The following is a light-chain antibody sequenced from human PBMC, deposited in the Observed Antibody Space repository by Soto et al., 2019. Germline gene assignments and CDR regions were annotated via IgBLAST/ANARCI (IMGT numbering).Light chain of an antibody. J-gene: IGLJ2*01. Sequence: QLVLTQPPSVSGAPGQRVTISCTGSSSNIGSNYDVHWYQQIPGRAPKVLIYDNNNRPSGVSDRFSASKSGTSASLAITGLQADDEADYYCQSYDSGLTGVVFGGGTKLTVL. V-gene: IGLV1-40*01. CDR1: SSNIGSNYD. CDR2: DNN. CDR3: QSYDSGLTGVV.